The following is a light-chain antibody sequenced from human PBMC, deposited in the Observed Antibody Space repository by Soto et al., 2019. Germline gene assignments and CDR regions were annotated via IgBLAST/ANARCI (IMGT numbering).Light chain of an antibody. Sequence: QLVLTQSPSASASLGASVKLTCTLSSGHSSYAIAWHQQQPEKGPPYLMKLNSDGSHSKGDGIPDRFSGSSSGAERYLTISSLQSEDEADYYCQTWGTGPLVFGGGTKLTVL. CDR3: QTWGTGPLV. CDR1: SGHSSYA. CDR2: LNSDGSH. J-gene: IGLJ2*01. V-gene: IGLV4-69*01.